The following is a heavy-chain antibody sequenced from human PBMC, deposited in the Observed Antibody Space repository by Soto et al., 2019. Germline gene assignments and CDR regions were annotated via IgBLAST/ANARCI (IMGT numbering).Heavy chain of an antibody. J-gene: IGHJ4*02. Sequence: GGSLRLSCAASGFTFSSNSMSWVRQAPGKGLEWVSSISSGGIGIYYADSLKGRFTISRDNAKNSLFLLMNSLRAEDTAMYYCSRRYCTNGICPFDSWGQGTLVTVSS. D-gene: IGHD2-8*01. CDR3: SRRYCTNGICPFDS. CDR2: ISSGGIGI. CDR1: GFTFSSNS. V-gene: IGHV3-21*01.